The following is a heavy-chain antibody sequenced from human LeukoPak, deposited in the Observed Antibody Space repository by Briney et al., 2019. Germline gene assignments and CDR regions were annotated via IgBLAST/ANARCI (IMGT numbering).Heavy chain of an antibody. J-gene: IGHJ4*02. CDR1: GYSFTTYC. D-gene: IGHD4-23*01. V-gene: IGHV1-46*01. CDR3: ARVDDYGGNSVGY. Sequence: ASVKVSCKASGYSFTTYCMHWVRQAPGQGLEWMGTISPRDKTTSYAQKFQGTVTMTRDTSTSTVYMELSSLRSEDTAVYYCARVDDYGGNSVGYWGQGTLVTVSS. CDR2: ISPRDKTT.